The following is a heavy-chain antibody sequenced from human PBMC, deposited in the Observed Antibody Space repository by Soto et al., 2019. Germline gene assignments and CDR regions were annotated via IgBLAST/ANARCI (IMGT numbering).Heavy chain of an antibody. CDR2: ISRSSVYT. V-gene: IGHV3-21*01. CDR3: VQGRGGLRLGET. Sequence: GGSLRLSCAASGFTFSSYSMNWIRQVPGKGLEWLSSISRSSVYTYYADSVKGRFTISRDNGDNTLYLQMNSLRADDTAVYYCVQGRGGLRLGETWGQGTLVTVSS. CDR1: GFTFSSYS. D-gene: IGHD2-15*01. J-gene: IGHJ5*02.